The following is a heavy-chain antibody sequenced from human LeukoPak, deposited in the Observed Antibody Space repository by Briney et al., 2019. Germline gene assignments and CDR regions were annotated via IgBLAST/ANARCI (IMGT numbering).Heavy chain of an antibody. CDR3: ASHTYYYDSSGYRQPYYFDY. V-gene: IGHV1-69*13. J-gene: IGHJ4*02. CDR2: IIPIFGTA. D-gene: IGHD3-22*01. CDR1: GGTFSSYA. Sequence: GASVKVSCKASGGTFSSYAISWVRQAPGQGLEWMGGIIPIFGTANYAQKFQGRVTITADESTSTAYMELSSLRSEDTAVYYCASHTYYYDSSGYRQPYYFDYWGQGTLVTVSS.